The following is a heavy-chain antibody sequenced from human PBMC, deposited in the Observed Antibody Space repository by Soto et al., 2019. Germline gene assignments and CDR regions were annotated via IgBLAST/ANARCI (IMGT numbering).Heavy chain of an antibody. CDR3: TREHVVTIFRRGQRGSFDN. D-gene: IGHD3-9*01. Sequence: KAGGSLRLSCAASGFTFSSYTMNWVRQAPGKGLEWVAFITSGSDYIYYADSVKGRFTISRDDANNSLFLQMSSLRAEDTAVYYCTREHVVTIFRRGQRGSFDNWSPGTLVTVSS. J-gene: IGHJ4*02. CDR1: GFTFSSYT. V-gene: IGHV3-21*01. CDR2: ITSGSDYI.